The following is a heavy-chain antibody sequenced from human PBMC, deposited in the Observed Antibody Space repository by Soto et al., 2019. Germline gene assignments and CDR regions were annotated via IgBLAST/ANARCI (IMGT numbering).Heavy chain of an antibody. Sequence: QVQLVESGGGVVQPGRSLRLSCAASGFTFSSYGMHWVRQAPGKGLEWVAVISYDGSNKYYADSVKGRLTISRDNSKNTLYLQMNSLRAEDTAVYYCAKGLAAAGKYYYGMDVWGQGTTVTVSS. CDR2: ISYDGSNK. CDR1: GFTFSSYG. J-gene: IGHJ6*02. D-gene: IGHD6-13*01. V-gene: IGHV3-30*18. CDR3: AKGLAAAGKYYYGMDV.